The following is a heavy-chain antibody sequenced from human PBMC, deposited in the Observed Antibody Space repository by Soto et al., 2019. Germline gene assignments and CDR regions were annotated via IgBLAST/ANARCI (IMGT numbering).Heavy chain of an antibody. V-gene: IGHV1-69*06. CDR3: ARDPDEVVGTDYHYYGMDG. D-gene: IGHD1-26*01. J-gene: IGHJ6*02. CDR2: ILPVFGTT. Sequence: GASVKVSCKASGDTSSNYGVSWVRQAPGQGLEWMGGILPVFGTTTYARNFQGRITITADKSTSTVYMELTSLRSDDTATYYCARDPDEVVGTDYHYYGMDGWDQGATVTVSS. CDR1: GDTSSNYG.